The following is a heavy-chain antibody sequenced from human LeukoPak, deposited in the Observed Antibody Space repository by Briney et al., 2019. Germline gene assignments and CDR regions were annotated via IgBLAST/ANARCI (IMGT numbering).Heavy chain of an antibody. D-gene: IGHD3-3*01. CDR2: ISSSSSTI. CDR3: ARSWGGYPEALDY. CDR1: GFTFSSYS. V-gene: IGHV3-48*01. Sequence: PGGSLRLSCAASGFTFSSYSMNWVRQAPGKGLEWVSYISSSSSTIYYADSVKGRFTISRDNAKNSLYLQMNGLRAEDTAVYYCARSWGGYPEALDYWGQGTLVTVSS. J-gene: IGHJ4*02.